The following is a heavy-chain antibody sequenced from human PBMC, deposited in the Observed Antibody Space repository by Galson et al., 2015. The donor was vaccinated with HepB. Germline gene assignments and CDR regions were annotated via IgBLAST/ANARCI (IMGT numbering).Heavy chain of an antibody. CDR2: ISYDGSNK. CDR3: AKDRMMGDYGGYHFDY. V-gene: IGHV3-30*18. J-gene: IGHJ4*02. Sequence: SLRLSCAASGFTFSSYGMHWVRQAPGKGLEWVAVISYDGSNKYYADSVKGRFTISRDNSKNTLYLQMNSLRAEDTAVYYCAKDRMMGDYGGYHFDYWGQGTLVTVSS. D-gene: IGHD4-23*01. CDR1: GFTFSSYG.